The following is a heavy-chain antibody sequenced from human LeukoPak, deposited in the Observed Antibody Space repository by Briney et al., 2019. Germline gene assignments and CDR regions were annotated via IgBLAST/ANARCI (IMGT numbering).Heavy chain of an antibody. D-gene: IGHD2-2*01. Sequence: SETPSLTCTVSGGSISSGDYYWSWIRQPPGKGLEWIGYIYYSGSTNYNPSLKSRVTISVDTSKNQFSLKLSSVTAADTAVYYCARGRSCSSTSCPRAIFGVVTPGGYFDYWGQGTLVTVSS. J-gene: IGHJ4*02. CDR1: GGSISSGDYY. CDR3: ARGRSCSSTSCPRAIFGVVTPGGYFDY. CDR2: IYYSGST. V-gene: IGHV4-61*08.